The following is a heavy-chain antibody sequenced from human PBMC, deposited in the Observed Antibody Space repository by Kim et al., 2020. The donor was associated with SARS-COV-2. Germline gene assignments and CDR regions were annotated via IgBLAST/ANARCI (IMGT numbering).Heavy chain of an antibody. CDR1: GFTFSSFA. Sequence: RGSLRLSCAASGFTFSSFAMSWVRQAPGKGLEWVSTITGSGDSTYYADSVKGRFTISRDNSKNTLYLQMNSLRAEDTAVYYCAKGGGSSFYYYMDVWGKGTTVTVSS. CDR2: ITGSGDST. CDR3: AKGGGSSFYYYMDV. D-gene: IGHD1-26*01. J-gene: IGHJ6*03. V-gene: IGHV3-23*01.